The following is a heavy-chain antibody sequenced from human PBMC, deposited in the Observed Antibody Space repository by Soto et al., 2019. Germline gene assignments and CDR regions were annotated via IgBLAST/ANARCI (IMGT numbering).Heavy chain of an antibody. CDR2: ISYDGSNK. D-gene: IGHD3-22*01. CDR3: ARDTGVDSSGPPYAFDI. V-gene: IGHV3-30-3*01. Sequence: GGSLRLSCAASGFTFSSYAMHWVRQAPGKGLEWVAVISYDGSNKYYADSVKGRFPISGDNSKNTLYLQMNSLRAEDTAVYYCARDTGVDSSGPPYAFDIWGQGTMVTVSS. J-gene: IGHJ3*02. CDR1: GFTFSSYA.